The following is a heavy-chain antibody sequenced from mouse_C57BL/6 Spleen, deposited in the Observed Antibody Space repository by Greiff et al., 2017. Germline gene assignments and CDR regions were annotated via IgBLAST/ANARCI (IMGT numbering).Heavy chain of an antibody. CDR3: TRYDCSGYGFAY. CDR1: GFTFSSYA. D-gene: IGHD2-13*01. Sequence: EVMLVESGGGLVKPGGSLKLSCAASGFTFSSYAMSWVRQTPEKRLEWVATISDGGSYIYYPDNVKGRFTISRDNAKNNLYLQMSHLKSEDTAMYYCTRYDCSGYGFAYWGQGTLVTVSA. J-gene: IGHJ3*01. V-gene: IGHV5-4*03. CDR2: ISDGGSYI.